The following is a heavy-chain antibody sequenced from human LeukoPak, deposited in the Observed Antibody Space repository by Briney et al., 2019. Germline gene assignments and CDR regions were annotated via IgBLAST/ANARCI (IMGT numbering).Heavy chain of an antibody. CDR1: GFIFSSYN. J-gene: IGHJ5*02. CDR2: IRFDGNDM. D-gene: IGHD6-13*01. Sequence: GGSLRLSCAASGFIFSSYNMHWVRQAPGKGLEWVAFIRFDGNDMYYADSVKGRFTISRDNSKNSLYLQTNSLRAEDTAVYYCARDPDSSSWYVYCFDPWGQGTLVTVSS. CDR3: ARDPDSSSWYVYCFDP. V-gene: IGHV3-30*02.